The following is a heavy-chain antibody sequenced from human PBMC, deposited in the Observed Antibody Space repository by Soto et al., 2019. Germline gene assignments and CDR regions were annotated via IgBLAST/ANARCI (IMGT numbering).Heavy chain of an antibody. J-gene: IGHJ4*02. CDR1: GYTFTNYA. CDR3: ARDSQYSTSWQRFDS. D-gene: IGHD6-13*01. V-gene: IGHV1-18*01. Sequence: QVQLVLSGGELKKPGASVKVSCKASGYTFTNYAISWVRQAPGRGLEWMGWVNTYNGNPNYAQIFQGRVTMTTDTSPGTAYMELRSLKSDDSAIYYCARDSQYSTSWQRFDSWGQGTLVTVSS. CDR2: VNTYNGNP.